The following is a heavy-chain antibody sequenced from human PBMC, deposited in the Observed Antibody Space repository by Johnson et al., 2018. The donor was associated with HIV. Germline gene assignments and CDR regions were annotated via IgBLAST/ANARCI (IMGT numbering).Heavy chain of an antibody. D-gene: IGHD6-19*01. CDR3: ARDHGWSRGWLFDAFDI. J-gene: IGHJ3*02. Sequence: EQLVESGGGLVQPGGSLRLSCAASGFTFSSYGVHWVRQAPGKGLEYVSYISSSGSTIYYADSVKGRFTISRDNAKNSLYLQMNSLRPEDTAVYYCARDHGWSRGWLFDAFDIWGQGTMVTVSS. CDR2: ISSSGSTI. V-gene: IGHV3-48*04. CDR1: GFTFSSYG.